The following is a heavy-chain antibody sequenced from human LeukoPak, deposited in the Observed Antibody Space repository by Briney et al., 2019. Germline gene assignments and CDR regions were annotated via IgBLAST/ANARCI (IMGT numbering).Heavy chain of an antibody. V-gene: IGHV1-69*06. CDR2: TITIFGTA. D-gene: IGHD3-10*01. Sequence: SVTLTLSSSAARFSSYAFSRVRLGPGPGLERMGVTITIFGTANYAQKLQGRVTIAADKSTSTAYMELSSLRSEDTAVYYCARGIGELPNYYCYIDVWGKGTTVTVSS. CDR3: ARGIGELPNYYCYIDV. J-gene: IGHJ6*03. CDR1: AARFSSYA.